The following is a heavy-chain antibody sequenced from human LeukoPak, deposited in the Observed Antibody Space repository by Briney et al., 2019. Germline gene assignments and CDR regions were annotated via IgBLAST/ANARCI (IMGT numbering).Heavy chain of an antibody. Sequence: SETLSLTCTVSSGSISTSNYYWGWVRQPPGKALEWIGNIFYSGSTYYSPSLKSRVTISVDTSKNQFSLKLSSVTAADTAVYYCARLRITMVRGVYRGAWFDPWGQGTLVTVSS. CDR2: IFYSGST. V-gene: IGHV4-39*07. CDR3: ARLRITMVRGVYRGAWFDP. D-gene: IGHD3-10*01. J-gene: IGHJ5*02. CDR1: SGSISTSNYY.